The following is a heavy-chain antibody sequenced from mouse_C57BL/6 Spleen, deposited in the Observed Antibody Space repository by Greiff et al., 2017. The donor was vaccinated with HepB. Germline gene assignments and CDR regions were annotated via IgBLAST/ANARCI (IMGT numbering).Heavy chain of an antibody. Sequence: VQLQQPGAELVKPGASVKLSCKASGYTFTSYWMHWVKQRPGQGLEWIGMIHPNSGSTNYNEKFKSKATLTVDKSSSTAYMQLSSLTSEDSAVYYCARAYDYDGDWYFDVWGTGTTVTVSS. J-gene: IGHJ1*03. V-gene: IGHV1-64*01. CDR2: IHPNSGST. CDR3: ARAYDYDGDWYFDV. CDR1: GYTFTSYW. D-gene: IGHD2-4*01.